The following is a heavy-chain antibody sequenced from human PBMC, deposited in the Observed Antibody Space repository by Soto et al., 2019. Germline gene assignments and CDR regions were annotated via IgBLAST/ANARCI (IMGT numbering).Heavy chain of an antibody. CDR1: GVTFRSYN. Sequence: GGPKRLPCGASGVTFRSYNMHWVSQDTGTGLQWVSYIDTSSNTMYYRDSVKGRFTISRDNAKNSLYLQMNSLRAGDTAVYYFAKDRARGGDLVRSAPRRPGSLVTVSS. J-gene: IGHJ5*02. CDR3: AKDRARGGDLVRSAP. CDR2: IDTSSNTM. D-gene: IGHD2-8*02. V-gene: IGHV3-48*01.